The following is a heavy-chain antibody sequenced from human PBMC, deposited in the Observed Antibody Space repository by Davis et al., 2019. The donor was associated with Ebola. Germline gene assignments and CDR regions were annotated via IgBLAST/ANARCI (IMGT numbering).Heavy chain of an antibody. V-gene: IGHV3-30*18. J-gene: IGHJ6*04. D-gene: IGHD6-19*01. Sequence: SPNPPCPSLGFTFSRYGMHRVRQAPGKGLAWVAVISYDGSNKYYADSVKGRFTISRDNSKNTLYLQMNSLRAEDTTVYYCAKETGGVAGSRGYYGMDVWGKGTTVTVSS. CDR3: AKETGGVAGSRGYYGMDV. CDR2: ISYDGSNK. CDR1: GFTFSRYG.